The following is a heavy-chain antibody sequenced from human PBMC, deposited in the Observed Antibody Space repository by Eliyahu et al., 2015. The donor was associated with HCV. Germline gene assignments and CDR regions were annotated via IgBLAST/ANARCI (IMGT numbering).Heavy chain of an antibody. V-gene: IGHV1-8*01. CDR2: MNPATGTT. CDR1: GYIFXTYX. D-gene: IGHD4-17*01. J-gene: IGHJ4*02. CDR3: ARALLRHGDYEDY. Sequence: QVQLVQSGAEVKKPGASVKVSCKASGYIFXTYXINWVRQANGEGLXWMGWMNPATGTTGYAQRFQGRVTMTRNTSISTAYLELNNLRVEDTAVYFCARALLRHGDYEDYWGQGTLVTVSS.